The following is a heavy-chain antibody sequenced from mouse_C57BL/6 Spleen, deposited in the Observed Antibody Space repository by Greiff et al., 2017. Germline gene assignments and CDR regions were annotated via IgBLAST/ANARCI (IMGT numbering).Heavy chain of an antibody. Sequence: EVMLVESGGDLVKPAGTLTLSCAVSGFTFSSYGLSWVRQTPDKRLEWVATISSVGSYTYYPDSVNGRFPIYRDNAKNTLCLQMSRLKSEDTAMYYCARETMGAPYYFDYGGQGTTLTVSS. V-gene: IGHV5-6*01. CDR2: ISSVGSYT. J-gene: IGHJ2*01. CDR3: ARETMGAPYYFDY. CDR1: GFTFSSYG.